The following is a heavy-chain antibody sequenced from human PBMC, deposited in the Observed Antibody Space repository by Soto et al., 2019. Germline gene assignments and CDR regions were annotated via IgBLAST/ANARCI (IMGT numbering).Heavy chain of an antibody. J-gene: IGHJ3*02. V-gene: IGHV1-69*01. Sequence: QVQLVQSGAEVKKPGSSVKVSCKASGGTFSSYAISWVRQAPGQGLEWMGGIIPIFGTANYAQKFQGRVTITADESTSTAYMELSSLRSEDTAVYYCARGLTGDVRYAPHDAFDIWGQGTMVTVSS. D-gene: IGHD7-27*01. CDR2: IIPIFGTA. CDR3: ARGLTGDVRYAPHDAFDI. CDR1: GGTFSSYA.